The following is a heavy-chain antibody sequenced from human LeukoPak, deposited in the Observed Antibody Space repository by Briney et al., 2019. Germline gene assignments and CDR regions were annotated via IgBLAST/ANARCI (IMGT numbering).Heavy chain of an antibody. V-gene: IGHV3-74*01. CDR2: INSDGSST. J-gene: IGHJ4*02. CDR3: ARLKRGYSYDEFDY. D-gene: IGHD5-18*01. Sequence: GGSLRLSCAASGFTFSSYWMHWVRHAPGKGLVWVSRINSDGSSTSYADSVRGRFTISRDNAKNTLYLQMNSLRAEDTAVYYCARLKRGYSYDEFDYWGQGTLVTVSS. CDR1: GFTFSSYW.